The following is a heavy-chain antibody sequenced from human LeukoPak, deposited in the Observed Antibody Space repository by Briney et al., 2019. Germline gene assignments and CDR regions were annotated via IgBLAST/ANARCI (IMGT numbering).Heavy chain of an antibody. CDR2: ISGSGGST. J-gene: IGHJ4*02. V-gene: IGHV3-23*01. D-gene: IGHD1-26*01. CDR1: GFTFSSYG. Sequence: GGTLRLSCAASGFTFSSYGMSWVRQAPGKGLEWVSAISGSGGSTYYADSVKGRFTISRDNSKNTLYLQMNSLRAEDTAVYYCVRQMVGASFDYWGQGTLVTVSS. CDR3: VRQMVGASFDY.